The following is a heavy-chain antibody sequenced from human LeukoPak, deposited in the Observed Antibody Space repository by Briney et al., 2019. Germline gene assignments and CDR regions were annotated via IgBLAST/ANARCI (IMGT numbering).Heavy chain of an antibody. CDR1: GYTFTSHS. J-gene: IGHJ1*01. CDR2: ISAYNGNT. V-gene: IGHV1-18*01. CDR3: AISSSWFGPEYFQH. D-gene: IGHD6-13*01. Sequence: ASVKVSCKASGYTFTSHSISWVRQAPGQGLEWMGWISAYNGNTTYAQKPQGRVTMTTDTSTSTAYMELRSLRSDDTAVYYCAISSSWFGPEYFQHWGQGTLVTVSS.